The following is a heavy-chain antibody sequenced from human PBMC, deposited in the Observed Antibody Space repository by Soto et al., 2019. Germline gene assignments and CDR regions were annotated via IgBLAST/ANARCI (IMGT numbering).Heavy chain of an antibody. J-gene: IGHJ6*02. CDR3: ARGQRWLQFLRSEFSTAYCMDF. D-gene: IGHD5-12*01. Sequence: ASVKVSCKASGGTFSSYAISWVRQAPGQGLEWMGGIIPIFGTANYAQKYQGRVTITADESTSTAYMELSSLRSEDTAVYYCARGQRWLQFLRSEFSTAYCMDFCGQGPTVTVSS. V-gene: IGHV1-69*13. CDR2: IIPIFGTA. CDR1: GGTFSSYA.